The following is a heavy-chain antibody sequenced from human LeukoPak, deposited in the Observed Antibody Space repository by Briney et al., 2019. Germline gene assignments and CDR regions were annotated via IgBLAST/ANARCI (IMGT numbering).Heavy chain of an antibody. CDR2: ISYDGSNK. V-gene: IGHV3-30*18. CDR3: AKEDIVVVPAAITYYFDY. D-gene: IGHD2-2*01. J-gene: IGHJ4*02. Sequence: PGGSLRLSCAASGFSFSSYGMHWVRQAPGKGLEWVAVISYDGSNKYYADSVKGRFTISRDNSKNTLYLQMNSLRAEDTAVYYCAKEDIVVVPAAITYYFDYWGQGTLVTVSS. CDR1: GFSFSSYG.